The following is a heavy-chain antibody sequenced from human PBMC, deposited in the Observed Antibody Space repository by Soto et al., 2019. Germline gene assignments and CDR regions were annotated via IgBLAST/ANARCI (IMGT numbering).Heavy chain of an antibody. CDR1: GGPMNNYY. V-gene: IGHV4-59*08. D-gene: IGHD3-10*01. CDR2: MGYNGFT. CDR3: ARQGFGELHGLVDV. J-gene: IGHJ6*02. Sequence: QVQLQESGPGLVKPSETLSLTCTISGGPMNNYYCSWFRQPRGQGLEWIGYMGYNGFTRYTPSLRSRVASSLDTAKTQFSLNLSSVTAADTALYYCARQGFGELHGLVDVWGQGITVTVSS.